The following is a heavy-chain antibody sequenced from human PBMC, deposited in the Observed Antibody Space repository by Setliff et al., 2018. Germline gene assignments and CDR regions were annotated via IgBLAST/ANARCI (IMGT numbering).Heavy chain of an antibody. CDR2: ISSSGSTI. CDR3: ARDRNRYFGDLTFDY. J-gene: IGHJ4*02. CDR1: GFTFSDYY. Sequence: SGGSLRLSCAASGFTFSDYYMSWIRQAPGKGLEWVSYISSSGSTIYYADSVKGRFTISRDNAKNSLYLQMNSLRAEDTAVYYCARDRNRYFGDLTFDYWGQGTLVTVSS. V-gene: IGHV3-11*04. D-gene: IGHD3-9*01.